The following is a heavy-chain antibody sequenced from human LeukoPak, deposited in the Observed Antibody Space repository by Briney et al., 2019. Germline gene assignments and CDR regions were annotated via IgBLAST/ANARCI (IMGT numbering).Heavy chain of an antibody. Sequence: SENLSLNCTVSAGSISSYYWSWIRQPPGKGLEWIGYIYYSGRTNYNPSLKRLVTISVATSKQQFHLKLSSVTAADRAVYYFARAHYYDSSGRNWFDPWGQGTLVTVSS. CDR2: IYYSGRT. J-gene: IGHJ5*02. CDR1: AGSISSYY. D-gene: IGHD3-22*01. CDR3: ARAHYYDSSGRNWFDP. V-gene: IGHV4-59*01.